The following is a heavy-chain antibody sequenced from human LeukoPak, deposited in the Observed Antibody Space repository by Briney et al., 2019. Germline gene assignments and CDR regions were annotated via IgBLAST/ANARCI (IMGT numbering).Heavy chain of an antibody. J-gene: IGHJ4*02. CDR2: IRYDGNHQ. D-gene: IGHD6-13*01. CDR1: GFTFSNYG. Sequence: GGSLRLSCAASGFTFSNYGMHWIRQAPGKGLEWVAFIRYDGNHQHFADSVQGRFTVSRDNAKNTLYLQMNSLRPEDTALYYCATSSSWYPVSSDHWGQGTLVTVSS. CDR3: ATSSSWYPVSSDH. V-gene: IGHV3-30*02.